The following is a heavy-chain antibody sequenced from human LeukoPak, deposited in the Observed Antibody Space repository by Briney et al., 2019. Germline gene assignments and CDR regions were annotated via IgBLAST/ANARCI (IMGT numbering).Heavy chain of an antibody. Sequence: ASVNVSCKASGYTFTSYYMHCVRQAPGQGLEWMGIINPSGGSTSYAQKFQGRVTMNRDTSTSTVYLELSSLRSEHTAVYYCARGLIVAAINAFDIWGQGTMVTVSS. D-gene: IGHD2-2*01. CDR3: ARGLIVAAINAFDI. V-gene: IGHV1-46*01. CDR2: INPSGGST. J-gene: IGHJ3*02. CDR1: GYTFTSYY.